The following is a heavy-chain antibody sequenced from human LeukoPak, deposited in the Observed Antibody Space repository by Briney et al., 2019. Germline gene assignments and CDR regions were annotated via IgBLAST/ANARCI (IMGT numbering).Heavy chain of an antibody. Sequence: PSETLSLTCTASGGSISSGGYYWSWIRQPPGKGLEWIGYIYYSGSTYYNPSLKSRVTISVDTSKNQFSLKLSSVTAADTAVYYCARERASGGSYRYPFDYWGQGTLVTVSS. J-gene: IGHJ4*02. CDR2: IYYSGST. D-gene: IGHD3-16*02. V-gene: IGHV4-31*03. CDR3: ARERASGGSYRYPFDY. CDR1: GGSISSGGYY.